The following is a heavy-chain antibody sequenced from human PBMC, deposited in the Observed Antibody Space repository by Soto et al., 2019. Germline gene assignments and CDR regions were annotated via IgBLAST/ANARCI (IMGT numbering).Heavy chain of an antibody. J-gene: IGHJ4*02. D-gene: IGHD6-19*01. CDR3: AREGRGWYGVWYFDY. V-gene: IGHV4-34*01. CDR1: GGSFSGYY. CDR2: INHSGST. Sequence: SETLSLTCAVYGGSFSGYYWSWIRQPPGKGLEWIGEINHSGSTNYNPSLKSRVTISVDTSKNQFSLKLSSVTAADTAVYYCAREGRGWYGVWYFDYWGQGTLVTVSS.